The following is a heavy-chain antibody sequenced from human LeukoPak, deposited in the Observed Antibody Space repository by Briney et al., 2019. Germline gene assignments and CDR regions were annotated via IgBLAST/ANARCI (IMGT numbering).Heavy chain of an antibody. D-gene: IGHD1-26*01. CDR2: INPNSGGT. CDR3: ARDESGAKVFQH. J-gene: IGHJ1*01. Sequence: GASVKVSCKASGYTFTGYYMHWVRQAPGQGLEWMGWINPNSGGTNYAQKFQGRVTMTRDTSISTAYMEPSRLRSDDTAVYYCARDESGAKVFQHWGQGTLVTVSS. V-gene: IGHV1-2*02. CDR1: GYTFTGYY.